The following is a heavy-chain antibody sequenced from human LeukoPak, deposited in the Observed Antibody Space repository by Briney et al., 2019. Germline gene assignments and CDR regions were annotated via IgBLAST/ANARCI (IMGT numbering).Heavy chain of an antibody. V-gene: IGHV4-39*01. D-gene: IGHD5-12*01. CDR3: ARHKGVYEYSGYDLGGWFDP. Sequence: SGTLSLTCTVSGGSISSSSYYWGWIRQPPGKGLEWIGSIYYSGSTYYNPSLKSRVTISVDTSKNQFSLKLSSVTAADTAVYYCARHKGVYEYSGYDLGGWFDPWGQGTLVTVSS. CDR1: GGSISSSSYY. CDR2: IYYSGST. J-gene: IGHJ5*02.